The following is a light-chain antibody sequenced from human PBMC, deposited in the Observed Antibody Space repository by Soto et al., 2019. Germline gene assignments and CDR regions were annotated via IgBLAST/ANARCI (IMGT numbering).Light chain of an antibody. J-gene: IGKJ5*01. CDR2: DAS. CDR3: QQRSNWPIT. Sequence: EIVLTQSPGTQSLSPGQRDTLSCRASQSVSSYLAWYQQKPGQAPRLLIYDASNRATGIPARFSGSGSGTDFTLTISSLEPEDFAVYYCQQRSNWPITFGQGTRLEIK. CDR1: QSVSSY. V-gene: IGKV3-11*01.